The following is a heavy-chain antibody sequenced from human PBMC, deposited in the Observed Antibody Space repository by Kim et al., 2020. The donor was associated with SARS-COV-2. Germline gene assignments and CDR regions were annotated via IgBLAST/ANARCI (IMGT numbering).Heavy chain of an antibody. V-gene: IGHV4-39*01. CDR3: VRLPSNYYDSSGYFV. Sequence: PSLNSRVLMSIDTSKNHFSLKLSSVTAADTAVYYCVRLPSNYYDSSGYFVWGQGTLVTVSS. D-gene: IGHD3-22*01. J-gene: IGHJ4*02.